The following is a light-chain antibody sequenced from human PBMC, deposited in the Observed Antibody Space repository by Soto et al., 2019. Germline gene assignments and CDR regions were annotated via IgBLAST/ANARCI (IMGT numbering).Light chain of an antibody. CDR2: GAS. J-gene: IGKJ1*01. CDR3: QQYNNWPWT. V-gene: IGKV3-15*01. Sequence: DIVMTQSPATLSVSPGERATLSCRASQSVGTNLAWYQQKPGQAPRLLLYGASTRATGIPARFSGSGSGTEFTLAISSLQSEDFAVYYCQQYNNWPWTFGQGTKVEIK. CDR1: QSVGTN.